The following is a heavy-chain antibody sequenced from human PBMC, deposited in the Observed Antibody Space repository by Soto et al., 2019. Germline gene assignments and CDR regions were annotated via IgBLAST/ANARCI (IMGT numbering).Heavy chain of an antibody. Sequence: PSETLSLTCAVYGGPFSGYYLSWIRQPPGKGLEWIGEINHSGSTNYNPSLKSRVTISVDTSKNQFSLKLSSVTAADTAVYYCARLDRVVTRVYYYYYGMDVWGQGTTVTVSS. V-gene: IGHV4-34*01. CDR3: ARLDRVVTRVYYYYYGMDV. CDR2: INHSGST. D-gene: IGHD2-21*02. CDR1: GGPFSGYY. J-gene: IGHJ6*02.